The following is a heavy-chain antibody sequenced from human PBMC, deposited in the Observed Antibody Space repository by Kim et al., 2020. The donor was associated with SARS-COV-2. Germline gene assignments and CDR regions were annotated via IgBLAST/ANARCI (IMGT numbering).Heavy chain of an antibody. CDR3: ARDPAYYYGSEDWFDP. J-gene: IGHJ5*02. Sequence: KFQGRVTITADESTSTAYMELSSLRSEDTAVYYCARDPAYYYGSEDWFDPWGQGTLVTVSS. V-gene: IGHV1-69*01. D-gene: IGHD3-10*01.